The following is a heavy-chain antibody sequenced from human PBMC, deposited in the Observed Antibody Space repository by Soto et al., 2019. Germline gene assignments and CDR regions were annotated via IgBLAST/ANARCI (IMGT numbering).Heavy chain of an antibody. Sequence: GGSLRLSCAASGFTFSNYAMHWVRQAPGKGLEWVALISYDGSNKYYADSVKGRFTISRDNSKNTLYLQMNSLRAEDTAVYYCAKDNNRMGTYFDLWGRGTLVTVSS. D-gene: IGHD1-20*01. CDR2: ISYDGSNK. J-gene: IGHJ2*01. CDR3: AKDNNRMGTYFDL. CDR1: GFTFSNYA. V-gene: IGHV3-30*18.